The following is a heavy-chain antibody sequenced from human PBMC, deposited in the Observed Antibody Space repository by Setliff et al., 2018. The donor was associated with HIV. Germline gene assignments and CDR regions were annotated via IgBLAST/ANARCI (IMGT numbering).Heavy chain of an antibody. CDR3: ARQGAVTGHSFDY. Sequence: PSKTLSLTCTVSGGSISNYYWNWIRQSPGKGLESIGYIYYTGSTNYNPSLKSRVTISLDTSKNHFSLKLNSVTDADTAVYYCARQGAVTGHSFDYWGQGALVTVSS. CDR2: IYYTGST. D-gene: IGHD6-19*01. V-gene: IGHV4-59*01. J-gene: IGHJ4*02. CDR1: GGSISNYY.